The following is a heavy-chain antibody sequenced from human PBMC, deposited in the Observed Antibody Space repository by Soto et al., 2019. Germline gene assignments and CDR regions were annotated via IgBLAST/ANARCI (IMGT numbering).Heavy chain of an antibody. CDR1: GGSFSGYY. Sequence: QVQLQQWGAGLLKPSETLSLTCAVYGGSFSGYYWSWIRQPPGKGLEWIGEINHSGSTNYNPSLKSRVTISVDPSKTQFSLKLSSVPAADTAVYYCARERAVLLWFGESNWFDPWGQGTLVTVSS. CDR2: INHSGST. CDR3: ARERAVLLWFGESNWFDP. J-gene: IGHJ5*02. D-gene: IGHD3-10*01. V-gene: IGHV4-34*01.